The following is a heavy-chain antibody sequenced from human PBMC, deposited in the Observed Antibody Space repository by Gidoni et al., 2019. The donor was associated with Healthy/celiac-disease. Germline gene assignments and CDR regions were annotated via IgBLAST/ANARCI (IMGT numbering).Heavy chain of an antibody. Sequence: EVPLVASGGVLVKPGGSMRLSCAASGFTFISYRMNWVRQAPGKGLEWVSSISSSSSYIYYADSVKGRFTIARDNAKNSLDLQMNSLRAEDTAVYYCARHGYCSSTSCFVFDYWGQGTLVTVSS. CDR2: ISSSSSYI. CDR1: GFTFISYR. J-gene: IGHJ4*02. V-gene: IGHV3-21*01. CDR3: ARHGYCSSTSCFVFDY. D-gene: IGHD2-2*03.